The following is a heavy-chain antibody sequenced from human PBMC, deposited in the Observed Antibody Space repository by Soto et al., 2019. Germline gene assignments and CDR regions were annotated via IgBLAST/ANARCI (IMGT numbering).Heavy chain of an antibody. CDR1: GFTFSSYW. CDR3: ARGLPGYYGMDV. Sequence: EVQLVESGGGLVQPGGSLRLSCAASGFTFSSYWIHWVRQAPGKGLVWVSRIKGDGSRTDYADSVKGRFTISRDNAKNTVYLQMISLRDEDTAVYYCARGLPGYYGMDVWGQGTTVTVSS. V-gene: IGHV3-74*01. J-gene: IGHJ6*02. CDR2: IKGDGSRT. D-gene: IGHD4-17*01.